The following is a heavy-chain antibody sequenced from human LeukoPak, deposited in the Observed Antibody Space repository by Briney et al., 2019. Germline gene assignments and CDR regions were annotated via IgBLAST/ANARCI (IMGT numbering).Heavy chain of an antibody. Sequence: PSETLSLTCAVYGGSFSGYYWSWIRQPPGKGLEWIGEINHSGSTNYNPSLKSRVTISVDTSKNQFSLKLSSVTAADTALYFCARGDTYFYDSSGHGFDFWGQGTLVTVSS. V-gene: IGHV4-34*01. CDR1: GGSFSGYY. CDR2: INHSGST. D-gene: IGHD3-22*01. CDR3: ARGDTYFYDSSGHGFDF. J-gene: IGHJ4*02.